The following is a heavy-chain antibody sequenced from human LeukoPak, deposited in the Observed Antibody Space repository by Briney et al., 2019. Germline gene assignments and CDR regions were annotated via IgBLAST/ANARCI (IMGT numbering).Heavy chain of an antibody. CDR3: AKDLRYGSSGYYYFGTNKNYYYYGMDV. V-gene: IGHV3-30*18. D-gene: IGHD3-22*01. J-gene: IGHJ6*02. CDR1: GFTFSNYG. Sequence: GVSLRLSCAASGFTFSNYGMHWVRQAPGKGLEWVAVISYDGSNKYYADTVKGRFTISRDNSKNTLYLQMNSLRAEDTAVYYCAKDLRYGSSGYYYFGTNKNYYYYGMDVWGQGTTVTVSS. CDR2: ISYDGSNK.